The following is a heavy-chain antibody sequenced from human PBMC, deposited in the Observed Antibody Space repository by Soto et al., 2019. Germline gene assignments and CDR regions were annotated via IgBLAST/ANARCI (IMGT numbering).Heavy chain of an antibody. J-gene: IGHJ4*02. CDR1: GGSIISADSY. V-gene: IGHV4-31*11. Sequence: SETLSLTCAVSGGSIISADSYWFWIRKHPGKGLEWIGYIAYSGDTYYNPSLRSRVTISADTSESKFSLTLKSVTAADTAVYFCARDFERSAIGPFDYWGQGTLVTVSS. CDR2: IAYSGDT. D-gene: IGHD3-9*01. CDR3: ARDFERSAIGPFDY.